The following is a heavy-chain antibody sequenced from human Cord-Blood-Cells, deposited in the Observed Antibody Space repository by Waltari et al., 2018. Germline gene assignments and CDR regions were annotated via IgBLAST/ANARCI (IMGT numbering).Heavy chain of an antibody. J-gene: IGHJ5*02. Sequence: EVQLVESGGGLVQPGGSLRLSCAASGFTFSSYSMNWVRQAPGKGLEWVSYISSSSSTIYYADSVKGRFTISRDNAKNSLYLQMNSLRDEDTAVYYCARKYYDILTGYYNWFDPWGQGTLVTVSS. V-gene: IGHV3-48*02. D-gene: IGHD3-9*01. CDR1: GFTFSSYS. CDR2: ISSSSSTI. CDR3: ARKYYDILTGYYNWFDP.